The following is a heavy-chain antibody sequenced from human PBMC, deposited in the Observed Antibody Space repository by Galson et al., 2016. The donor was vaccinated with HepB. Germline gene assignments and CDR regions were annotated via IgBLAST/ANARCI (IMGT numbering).Heavy chain of an antibody. CDR2: IGTAGDT. Sequence: SLRLSCAASGLTFSRCDMPWVRQATGKGLEWVSAIGTAGDTYYPGAVRGRFTISREHSKNSLYLQMNSLTAGDTAVYYCARGKFDCSGGTCHYYGMDVWGKGTTVTVSS. V-gene: IGHV3-13*01. CDR3: ARGKFDCSGGTCHYYGMDV. CDR1: GLTFSRCD. J-gene: IGHJ6*04. D-gene: IGHD2-15*01.